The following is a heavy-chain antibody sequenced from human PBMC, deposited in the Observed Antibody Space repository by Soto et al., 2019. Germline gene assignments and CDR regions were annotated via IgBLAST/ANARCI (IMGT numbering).Heavy chain of an antibody. J-gene: IGHJ4*02. CDR2: ISGSGGVST. CDR1: EFTFSNYV. V-gene: IGHV3-23*01. CDR3: SKLVGATVVSDY. D-gene: IGHD1-26*01. Sequence: EVQLLESGGGLVQPGGSLRLSCAASEFTFSNYVMSWVRQAPGKGLEWVSAISGSGGVSTYYADSVKGRFTISRDNSKNTLFLQMSSLIAEDTAVYYCSKLVGATVVSDYWGQGTLVSVSS.